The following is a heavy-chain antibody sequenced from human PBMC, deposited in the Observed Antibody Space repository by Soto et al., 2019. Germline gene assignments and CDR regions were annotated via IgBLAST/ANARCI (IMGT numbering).Heavy chain of an antibody. D-gene: IGHD5-12*01. V-gene: IGHV1-69*06. Sequence: QVQLVQSGAGGKKPGSSGRVSCKASGGTFSSYAISWVRQAPGQGLEWMGGIIPIFGTANYAQKFQGRVTITADKSTSTAYMELSSLRSEDTAVYYCARDGGRDGHNYGYWGQGTLVTVSS. J-gene: IGHJ4*02. CDR1: GGTFSSYA. CDR2: IIPIFGTA. CDR3: ARDGGRDGHNYGY.